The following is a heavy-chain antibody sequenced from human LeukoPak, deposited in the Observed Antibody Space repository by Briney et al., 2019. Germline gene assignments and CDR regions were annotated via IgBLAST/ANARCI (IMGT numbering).Heavy chain of an antibody. D-gene: IGHD3/OR15-3a*01. V-gene: IGHV4-59*08. J-gene: IGHJ4*02. Sequence: SETLSLTCSVSSGSITAYYWSWIRQSPGKGLEWIGYVYYSETYNPSLNSRGTLSVDTARSQLFLDLHSVTAADTAVYYCAGLGLRIYGGNNPFNFWGQGLLVLVSS. CDR2: VYYSE. CDR3: AGLGLRIYGGNNPFNF. CDR1: SGSITAYY.